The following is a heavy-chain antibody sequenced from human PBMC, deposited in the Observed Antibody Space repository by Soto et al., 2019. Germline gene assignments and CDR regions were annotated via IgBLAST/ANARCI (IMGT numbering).Heavy chain of an antibody. CDR2: IYPGDSDT. CDR1: GYSFTSYW. V-gene: IGHV5-51*01. Sequence: GESLKISCKGSGYSFTSYWIGWVRQMPGKGLEWMGIIYPGDSDTRYSPSFQGQVTISADKSISTAYLQWSSLKASDTAMYYCARAGYDFNYYYGMDVWGQGTTVTVSS. J-gene: IGHJ6*02. CDR3: ARAGYDFNYYYGMDV. D-gene: IGHD3-3*01.